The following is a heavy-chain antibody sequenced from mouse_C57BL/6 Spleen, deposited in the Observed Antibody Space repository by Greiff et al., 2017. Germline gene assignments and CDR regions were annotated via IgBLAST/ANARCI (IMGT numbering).Heavy chain of an antibody. J-gene: IGHJ4*01. Sequence: VQLQQSGPVLVKPGASVKMSCKASGYTFTDYYMNWVKQSHGKSLEWIGVINPYNGGTSYNQKFKGKATLTVDKSSSTAYMELNSLTSEDSAVYYCARTPGAMDYCGQGTSVTVSS. CDR1: GYTFTDYY. CDR3: ARTPGAMDY. V-gene: IGHV1-19*01. CDR2: INPYNGGT.